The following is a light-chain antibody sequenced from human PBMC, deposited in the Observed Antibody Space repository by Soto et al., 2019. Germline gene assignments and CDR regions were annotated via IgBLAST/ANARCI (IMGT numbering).Light chain of an antibody. V-gene: IGLV4-60*02. J-gene: IGLJ3*02. Sequence: QPVLTQSSTASASLGSSVKLTCTLSSGHSSYIIAWHQQQPGKAPRYLMKLEGSGSYNKGSGVPDRFSGSSSGADRYLTISNLQFEDEVDYYCETWDSNTRVFGGGTKVTVL. CDR2: LEGSGSY. CDR1: SGHSSYI. CDR3: ETWDSNTRV.